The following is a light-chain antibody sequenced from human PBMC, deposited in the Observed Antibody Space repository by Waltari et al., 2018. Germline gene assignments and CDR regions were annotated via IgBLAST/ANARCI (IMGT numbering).Light chain of an antibody. Sequence: VLTQSPATLSLSPGERATRSCRASQSVGTSLAWYQQKPGQAPRLLIYEASRRATGLPPKFSGSGSGTDFILTISSLEPEDFAVYYCQQRSNWPLTFGGGTKVEIK. CDR3: QQRSNWPLT. J-gene: IGKJ4*01. CDR1: QSVGTS. V-gene: IGKV3-11*01. CDR2: EAS.